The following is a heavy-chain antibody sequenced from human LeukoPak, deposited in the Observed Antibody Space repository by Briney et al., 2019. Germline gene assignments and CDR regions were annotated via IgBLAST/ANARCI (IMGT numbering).Heavy chain of an antibody. CDR3: AKASSSSWPYYYYYYMDV. CDR1: GFTFSSYA. D-gene: IGHD6-13*01. Sequence: GGSLRLSCAASGFTFSSYAMSWVRQAPGKGLEWVSGISNSGGNTYYADSVKGRFTISRDNSKNTLYLQMNSLRAEDTAVYYCAKASSSSWPYYYYYYMDVWGKGTTVTVSS. J-gene: IGHJ6*03. V-gene: IGHV3-23*01. CDR2: ISNSGGNT.